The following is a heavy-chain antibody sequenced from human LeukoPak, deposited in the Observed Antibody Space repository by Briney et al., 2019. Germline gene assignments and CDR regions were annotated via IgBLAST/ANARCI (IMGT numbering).Heavy chain of an antibody. CDR3: ARGLMTTHDY. D-gene: IGHD3-16*01. J-gene: IGHJ4*02. V-gene: IGHV3-30*04. CDR1: GFSFNTFA. Sequence: PGGSLRLSCAASGFSFNTFAMHWVRQAPDKGLEWVAVISDDGSKKYHADSVKGRFTISRDNSENTLYLQMNSLRAEDTAVYYCARGLMTTHDYWGQGTLVTVSS. CDR2: ISDDGSKK.